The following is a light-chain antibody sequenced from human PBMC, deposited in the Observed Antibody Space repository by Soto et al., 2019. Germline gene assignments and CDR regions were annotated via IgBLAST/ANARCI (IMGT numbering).Light chain of an antibody. J-gene: IGKJ2*01. CDR2: GAS. CDR1: QSIRDN. CDR3: QQYDYWPPYT. Sequence: EIVMTQSPATLSVSPGERAIVSCSASQSIRDNLAGSQQTPGRPPRLLLYGASIRATGDPARFSGSGSETEFTLTISSLQSEDGAVFYCQQYDYWPPYTFGPGTGGEIK. V-gene: IGKV3-15*01.